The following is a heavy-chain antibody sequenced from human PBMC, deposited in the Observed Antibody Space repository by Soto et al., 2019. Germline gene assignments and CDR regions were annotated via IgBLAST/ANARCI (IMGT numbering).Heavy chain of an antibody. CDR1: GGSISSGGYY. J-gene: IGHJ4*02. Sequence: SETLSLTCTVSGGSISSGGYYWSWIRQHPGKGLEWIGYIYYSGSTYYNPSLKSRVTISVDTSKNQFSLKLSSVTAADTAVYYCARIHCSSTSCYLIDYWGQGTLVTVSS. CDR3: ARIHCSSTSCYLIDY. V-gene: IGHV4-31*03. D-gene: IGHD2-2*01. CDR2: IYYSGST.